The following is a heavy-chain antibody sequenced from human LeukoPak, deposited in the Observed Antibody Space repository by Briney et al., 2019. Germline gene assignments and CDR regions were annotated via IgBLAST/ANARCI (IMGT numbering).Heavy chain of an antibody. D-gene: IGHD3-22*01. CDR2: IYTSGST. Sequence: PSETLSLTCTVSGGSISSYYWSWIRQPAGKGLEWIGRIYTSGSTNYNPSLKSRVTMSVDTSKSQFSLKLSSVTAADTAVYYCARNYYDSSGYIRRAFDIWGQGTMVTVSS. CDR1: GGSISSYY. CDR3: ARNYYDSSGYIRRAFDI. J-gene: IGHJ3*02. V-gene: IGHV4-4*07.